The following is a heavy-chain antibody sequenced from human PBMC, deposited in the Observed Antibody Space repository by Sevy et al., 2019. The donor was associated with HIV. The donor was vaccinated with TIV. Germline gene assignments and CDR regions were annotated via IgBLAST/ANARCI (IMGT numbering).Heavy chain of an antibody. V-gene: IGHV3-21*01. CDR3: ARGGCTSSSCYLFDY. CDR2: ISSSSSYI. D-gene: IGHD2-2*01. J-gene: IGHJ4*02. CDR1: GFTFSSYT. Sequence: GGSLRLSCVASGFTFSSYTMNWVRQAPGKGLEWVSSISSSSSYIFYADSVKGRFTISRDNAKNSLYLQMNSLRDEDTAVYYCARGGCTSSSCYLFDYWGLGTLVTVSS.